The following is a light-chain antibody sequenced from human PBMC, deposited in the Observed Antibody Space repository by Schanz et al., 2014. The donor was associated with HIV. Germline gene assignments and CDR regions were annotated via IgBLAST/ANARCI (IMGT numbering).Light chain of an antibody. J-gene: IGKJ4*01. CDR1: QSISGR. Sequence: DIQMTQSPSTLSASVGDRITITCRASQSISGRLAWYQQKPGKAPKFLIYAASNLQSGVPSRFSGSGSGTDFTLTISYLQPDDFATYYCQQSFISPPTFGGGTKVESK. V-gene: IGKV1-39*01. CDR2: AAS. CDR3: QQSFISPPT.